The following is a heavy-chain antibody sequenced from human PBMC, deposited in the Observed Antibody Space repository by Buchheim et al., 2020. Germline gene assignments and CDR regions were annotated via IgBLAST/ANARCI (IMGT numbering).Heavy chain of an antibody. CDR2: IKSKADGGTT. CDR1: GFTFSNAW. D-gene: IGHD1-14*01. J-gene: IGHJ4*02. Sequence: EVQLVESGGGLVKPGGSLRLSCAASGFTFSNAWMSWVRQAPGKGLEWVGRIKSKADGGTTDYAAPVRGRFTVSRDDSKDTLFLQMDSLKTEDTAVYYCTTFPDGTHYFDFWGQGTL. CDR3: TTFPDGTHYFDF. V-gene: IGHV3-15*01.